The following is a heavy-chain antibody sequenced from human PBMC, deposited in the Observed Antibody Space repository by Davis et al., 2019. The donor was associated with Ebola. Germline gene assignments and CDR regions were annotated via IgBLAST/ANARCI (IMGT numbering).Heavy chain of an antibody. CDR3: ARQYCTNGVCYPFDY. Sequence: PSETLSLTCAVSGGSISSSNWWSWVRQPPGKGLEWIGEIYHSGSTNYNPSLKSRVTISVDKSKNQFSLKLSSVTAADTAVYYCARQYCTNGVCYPFDYWGQGTLVTVSS. J-gene: IGHJ4*02. D-gene: IGHD2-8*01. V-gene: IGHV4-4*02. CDR1: GGSISSSNW. CDR2: IYHSGST.